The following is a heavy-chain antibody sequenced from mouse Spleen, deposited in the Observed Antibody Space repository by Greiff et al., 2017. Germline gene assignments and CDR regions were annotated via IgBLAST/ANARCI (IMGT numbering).Heavy chain of an antibody. CDR1: GYTFTSYW. CDR3: AICPIYYDYLAY. CDR2: IHPSDSDT. V-gene: IGHV1-74*01. D-gene: IGHD2-4*01. J-gene: IGHJ3*01. Sequence: QVQLQQPGAELVKPGASVKVSCTASGYTFTSYWLHWVKQRPGQGLEWIGRIHPSDSDTNYNHKFKGKATFTVDKSSSTAYMQLSSLTSEDSAVYYCAICPIYYDYLAYWGQGTLVTVSA.